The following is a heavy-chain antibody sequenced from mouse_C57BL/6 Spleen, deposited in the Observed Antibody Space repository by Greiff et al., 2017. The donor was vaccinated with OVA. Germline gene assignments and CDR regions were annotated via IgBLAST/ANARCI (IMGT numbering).Heavy chain of an antibody. CDR3: ARRDYYGSSLYAMDY. CDR1: GYTFTSYW. J-gene: IGHJ4*01. D-gene: IGHD1-1*01. Sequence: QVQLQQPGAELVKPGASVKLSCKASGYTFTSYWMQWVKQRPGQGLEWIGEIDPSDSYTNYNQKFKGKATLTVDTSSSPAYMQLSSLTSEDSAVYYCARRDYYGSSLYAMDYWGQGTSVTVSS. V-gene: IGHV1-50*01. CDR2: IDPSDSYT.